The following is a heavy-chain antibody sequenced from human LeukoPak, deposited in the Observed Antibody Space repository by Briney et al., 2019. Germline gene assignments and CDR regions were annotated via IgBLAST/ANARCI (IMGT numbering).Heavy chain of an antibody. CDR1: GGSISSYY. V-gene: IGHV4-59*01. J-gene: IGHJ6*03. D-gene: IGHD2-2*01. Sequence: SETLSLTCTVSGGSISSYYWSWIRQPPGKGLEWIGYIYYSGSTNYNPSLKSRVTISVDTSKNQFSLKLSSVTAADTAVYYCARVVPAAIPGTYYYMDVWGKGTTVTVSS. CDR3: ARVVPAAIPGTYYYMDV. CDR2: IYYSGST.